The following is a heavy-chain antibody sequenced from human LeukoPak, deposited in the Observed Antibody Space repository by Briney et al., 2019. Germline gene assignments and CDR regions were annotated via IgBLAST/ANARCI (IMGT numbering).Heavy chain of an antibody. J-gene: IGHJ4*02. CDR2: IRSKAYGGTT. CDR1: GFTFGDYA. D-gene: IGHD3-22*01. V-gene: IGHV3-49*04. Sequence: GGSLRLSCTASGFTFGDYAMSWVRQAPGKGLEWVGFIRSKAYGGTTEYAASVKGRFTVSRDDSQSIAYLQMNSLKAEDTAVYYCTRVGYYDSSLDYWGQGTLVTVSS. CDR3: TRVGYYDSSLDY.